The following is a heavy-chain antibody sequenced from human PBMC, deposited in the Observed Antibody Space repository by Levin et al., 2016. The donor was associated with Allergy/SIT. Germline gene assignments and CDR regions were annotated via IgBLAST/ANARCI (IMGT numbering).Heavy chain of an antibody. CDR3: ARDSDYYYNYYYYGMDV. D-gene: IGHD3-22*01. J-gene: IGHJ6*02. CDR2: ISSSSSHT. V-gene: IGHV3-11*06. Sequence: WIRQPPGKGLEWVSYISSSSSHTNYADPVKGRFTISRDNAKNSLYLQMNSLRAEDTAVYYCARDSDYYYNYYYYGMDVWGQGTTVTVSS.